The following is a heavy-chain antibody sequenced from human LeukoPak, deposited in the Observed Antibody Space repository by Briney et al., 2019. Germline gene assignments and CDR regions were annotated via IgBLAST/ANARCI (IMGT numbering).Heavy chain of an antibody. CDR3: AKEEGYYYDSSGNYDY. D-gene: IGHD3-22*01. J-gene: IGHJ4*02. V-gene: IGHV3-23*01. Sequence: GGSLRLSCAASGFTFSSYAMSWVRQAPGKGLEWVSAISGGGGSTYYADSVKGRFTISRDNSKNTLYLQMNSLRAEDTAVYYCAKEEGYYYDSSGNYDYWGQGTLVTVSS. CDR2: ISGGGGST. CDR1: GFTFSSYA.